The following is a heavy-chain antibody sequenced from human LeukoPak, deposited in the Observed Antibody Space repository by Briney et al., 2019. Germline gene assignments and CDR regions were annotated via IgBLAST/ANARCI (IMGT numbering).Heavy chain of an antibody. Sequence: GGSLRLFCAASGFTFDDYAMHWVRQAPGKGLEWVSGISWNSGSIGYADSVKGRFTISRDNAKNSLYLQMSSLRAEDTALYYCAKDSQDYGGNSGYFDYWGQGTLVTVSS. D-gene: IGHD4-23*01. CDR1: GFTFDDYA. J-gene: IGHJ4*02. CDR2: ISWNSGSI. V-gene: IGHV3-9*01. CDR3: AKDSQDYGGNSGYFDY.